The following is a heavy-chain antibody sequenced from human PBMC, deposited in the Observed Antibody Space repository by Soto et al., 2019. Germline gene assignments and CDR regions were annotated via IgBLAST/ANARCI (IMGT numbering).Heavy chain of an antibody. Sequence: ASETLSLTCAVYGGSFSGYSWTWLRQPPGKGLEWIGEINHSGTTDYNPALKSRVTMSADTSKNRFSLKLSSVTAADTAVYYCARGNGGDPNDYGMDVWGQGTTVTVSS. V-gene: IGHV4-34*01. CDR3: ARGNGGDPNDYGMDV. CDR1: GGSFSGYS. J-gene: IGHJ6*02. D-gene: IGHD3-16*01. CDR2: INHSGTT.